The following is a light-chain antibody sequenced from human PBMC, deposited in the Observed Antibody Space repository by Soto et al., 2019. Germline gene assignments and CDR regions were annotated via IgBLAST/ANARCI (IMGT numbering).Light chain of an antibody. J-gene: IGLJ1*01. CDR3: AAWDDNLNGYV. Sequence: QSVLTQPPSASATPGQRVSISCSGSRSNIGSNYVYWYQQLPGAAPRLLMYSNNQRPSGVPGRFSVSKSGTSASLAISGLRSEDEADYYCAAWDDNLNGYVFGTGTKLTVL. CDR1: RSNIGSNY. CDR2: SNN. V-gene: IGLV1-47*02.